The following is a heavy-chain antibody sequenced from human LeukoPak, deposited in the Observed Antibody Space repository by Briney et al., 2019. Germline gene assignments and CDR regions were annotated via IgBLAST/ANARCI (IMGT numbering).Heavy chain of an antibody. D-gene: IGHD3-10*01. V-gene: IGHV3-23*01. CDR2: ISGSGGST. CDR3: ARLLLWFENWFDP. J-gene: IGHJ5*02. Sequence: GRSLRLSCAASGFTFSSYAMSWVRQAPGKGLEWVSAISGSGGSTYYADSVKGRFTISRDNSKNTLYLQMNSLRAEDTAVYYCARLLLWFENWFDPWGQGALVTVSS. CDR1: GFTFSSYA.